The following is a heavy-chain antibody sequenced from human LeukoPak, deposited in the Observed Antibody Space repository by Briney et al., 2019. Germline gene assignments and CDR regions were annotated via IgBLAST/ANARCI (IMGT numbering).Heavy chain of an antibody. CDR2: ISYDGNNK. V-gene: IGHV3-30*15. J-gene: IGHJ4*02. CDR3: ASSRSGWIYFDY. Sequence: GGSLRLSCAASGFTFSSYAMHWVRQAPGKGLEWVAVISYDGNNKYYADSVKGRFTISRDNSKNTLYLQMSSLRVEDTAVYYYASSRSGWIYFDYWGQGTLVTVSS. CDR1: GFTFSSYA. D-gene: IGHD6-19*01.